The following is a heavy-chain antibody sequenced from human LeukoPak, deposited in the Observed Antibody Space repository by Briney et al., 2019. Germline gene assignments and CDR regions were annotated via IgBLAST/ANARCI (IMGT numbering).Heavy chain of an antibody. CDR3: AKDQYSSSFMGDY. CDR2: ISYDGSNK. Sequence: SLRLSCAASGFTFSSYGMHWVRQAPGKGLEWVAVISYDGSNKYYADSVKGRFTISRDNSKNTLYLQMSSLRAEDTAVYYCAKDQYSSSFMGDYWGQGTLVTVSS. V-gene: IGHV3-30*18. D-gene: IGHD6-6*01. J-gene: IGHJ4*02. CDR1: GFTFSSYG.